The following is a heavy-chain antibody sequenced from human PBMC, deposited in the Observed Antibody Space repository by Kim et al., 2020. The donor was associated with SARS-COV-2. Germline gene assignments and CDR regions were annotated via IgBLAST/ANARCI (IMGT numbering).Heavy chain of an antibody. CDR2: INHSGST. CDR3: ARCRGAVGKYYFDY. D-gene: IGHD3-10*01. V-gene: IGHV4-34*01. J-gene: IGHJ4*02. Sequence: SETLSLTCAVYGGSFSGYYWSWIRQPPGKGLEWIGEINHSGSTNYNPSLKSRVTISVDTSKNQFSLKLSSVTAADTAVYYCARCRGAVGKYYFDYWGQGT. CDR1: GGSFSGYY.